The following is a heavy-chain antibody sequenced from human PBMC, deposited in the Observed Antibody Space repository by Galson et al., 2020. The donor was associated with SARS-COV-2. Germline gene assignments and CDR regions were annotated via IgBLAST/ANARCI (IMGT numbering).Heavy chain of an antibody. Sequence: SETLSLTCTVSGGSISSTSSYWGWIRQPPGKGPEWIGTIYYNGRTYYNPSLKSRVTILLDKSKNQMSLNLRSATAADTVVYYCARGANWNDDAFDIWGRGTTVIVSS. D-gene: IGHD1-1*01. CDR2: IYYNGRT. J-gene: IGHJ3*02. CDR3: ARGANWNDDAFDI. V-gene: IGHV4-39*07. CDR1: GGSISSTSSY.